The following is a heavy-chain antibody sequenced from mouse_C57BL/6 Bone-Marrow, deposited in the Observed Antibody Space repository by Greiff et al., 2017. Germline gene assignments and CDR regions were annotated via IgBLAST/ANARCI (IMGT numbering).Heavy chain of an antibody. CDR3: ARSGALYGNYGFAY. J-gene: IGHJ3*01. V-gene: IGHV1-22*01. CDR2: INPNNGGT. Sequence: VQLKESGPELVKPGASVKMSCKASGYTFTDYNLHWVKQSHGKSLEWIGYINPNNGGTSYNQKFKGKATLTVNKSSSTAYMELRSLTSEDSAVYYCARSGALYGNYGFAYWGQGTLVTVSA. D-gene: IGHD2-1*01. CDR1: GYTFTDYN.